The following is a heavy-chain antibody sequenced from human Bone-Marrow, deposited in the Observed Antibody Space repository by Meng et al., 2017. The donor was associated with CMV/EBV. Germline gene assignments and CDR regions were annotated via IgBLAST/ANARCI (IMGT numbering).Heavy chain of an antibody. CDR3: ARGGPWETYYFDY. V-gene: IGHV1-69*05. CDR2: IIPIFGTA. D-gene: IGHD1-26*01. CDR1: GGTFSSYA. J-gene: IGHJ4*02. Sequence: SVKVSCKASGGTFSSYAISWVRQAPGQGLEWMGGIIPIFGTANYAQKFQGRVTITTDESTSTAYMELSSLRSEDTAVYYCARGGPWETYYFDYWGQGTLVTVSS.